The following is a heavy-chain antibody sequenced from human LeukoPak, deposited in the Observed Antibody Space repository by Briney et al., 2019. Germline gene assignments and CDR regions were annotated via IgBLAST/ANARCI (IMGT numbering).Heavy chain of an antibody. Sequence: QSGGSLRLSCAASGFTFSSYGMSWVRQAPGKGLEWVSAISGSGGSTYYADSVKGRFTISRDNSKNTLYLQMNSLRAEDTAVYYCAKDPGYCSGGSCYQATDYWGQGTLVTVSS. CDR3: AKDPGYCSGGSCYQATDY. CDR2: ISGSGGST. V-gene: IGHV3-23*01. D-gene: IGHD2-15*01. J-gene: IGHJ4*02. CDR1: GFTFSSYG.